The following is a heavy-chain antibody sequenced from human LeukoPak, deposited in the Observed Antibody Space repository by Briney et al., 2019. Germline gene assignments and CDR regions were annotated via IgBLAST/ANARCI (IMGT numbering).Heavy chain of an antibody. Sequence: SETLSLTCAVYGGSLTGYHWNWIRQPPGKGLEWIGEIHHGGSTNYNPSLKSRVTISVDTSKNQFSLKLSSVTAADTAVYYCARRNHDSNGWPSPNWSYFYYMDVWGKGTTVTVSS. J-gene: IGHJ6*03. CDR2: IHHGGST. V-gene: IGHV4-34*01. D-gene: IGHD6-19*01. CDR3: ARRNHDSNGWPSPNWSYFYYMDV. CDR1: GGSLTGYH.